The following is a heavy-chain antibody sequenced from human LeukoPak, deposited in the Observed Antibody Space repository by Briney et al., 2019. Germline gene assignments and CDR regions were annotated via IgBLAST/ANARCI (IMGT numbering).Heavy chain of an antibody. V-gene: IGHV4-31*03. Sequence: SETLSLTCTVSGGSISSGGYYWSWIRQHPGKGLEWIGYIYYSGSTYYNPSLKSRVTISVDTSKNQFSLKLSSVTAADTAVYYCARDRRTHRSSPTAAAGPDYYYYGMDVWGQGTTVTVSS. CDR2: IYYSGST. CDR1: GGSISSGGYY. CDR3: ARDRRTHRSSPTAAAGPDYYYYGMDV. J-gene: IGHJ6*02. D-gene: IGHD6-13*01.